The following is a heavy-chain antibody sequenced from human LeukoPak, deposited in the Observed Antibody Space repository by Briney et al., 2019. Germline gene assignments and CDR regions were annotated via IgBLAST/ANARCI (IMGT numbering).Heavy chain of an antibody. CDR1: GFTFSNYG. D-gene: IGHD5-12*01. J-gene: IGHJ6*03. V-gene: IGHV3-33*01. CDR2: IWYDGSNK. Sequence: PGGSLRLSCAAAGFTFSNYGMHWVRQAPGKGLEWVAVIWYDGSNKYYADSVKGRFTISRDDSKNTLYLQMSSLRAEDTAVYYCAREEIEEVPTLTFNWVATYYSHYMDVWGKGTTVAVSS. CDR3: AREEIEEVPTLTFNWVATYYSHYMDV.